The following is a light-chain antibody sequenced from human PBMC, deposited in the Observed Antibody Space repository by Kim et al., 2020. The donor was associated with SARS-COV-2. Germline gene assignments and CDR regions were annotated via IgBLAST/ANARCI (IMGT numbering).Light chain of an antibody. CDR3: SSYIRSSSFA. CDR1: SSDIGTYRY. J-gene: IGLJ3*02. V-gene: IGLV2-14*03. CDR2: DVS. Sequence: GQWITLSCTGSSSDIGTYRYVSWYQQHPGKAPKLIIYDVSEQPSGVSYRFSGSKSGNTASLTISGLQAEDEGDYYCSSYIRSSSFAFGGGTKVTVL.